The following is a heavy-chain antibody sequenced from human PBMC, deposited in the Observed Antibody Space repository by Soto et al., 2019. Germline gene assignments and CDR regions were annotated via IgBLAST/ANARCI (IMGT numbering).Heavy chain of an antibody. CDR2: IYHSGST. V-gene: IGHV4-39*07. Sequence: SETLSLTCTVSGVSILDSTYYWAWIRQSPGKGLEWVGYIYHSGSTYYNPSLKSRVTISVDRSKNRFSLNLNSVTAADTAVYYCARAILPITMTYLNWFYPCGQGTLVTVYS. CDR1: GVSILDSTYY. CDR3: ARAILPITMTYLNWFYP. D-gene: IGHD3-22*01. J-gene: IGHJ5*02.